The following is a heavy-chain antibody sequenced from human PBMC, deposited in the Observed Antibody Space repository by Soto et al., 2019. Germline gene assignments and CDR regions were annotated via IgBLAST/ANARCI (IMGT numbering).Heavy chain of an antibody. V-gene: IGHV4-34*01. Sequence: QVQLQQWGAGLLKPSETLSLTCAVYGGSFSGYYWSWIRQPPGKGLEWIGEINHSGSTNYNPSLKSRVTISVDTSKNQFSLKLSSVTAADTAVYYCARTEQSGLIDYWGQGTLVTVSS. J-gene: IGHJ4*02. CDR2: INHSGST. D-gene: IGHD1-1*01. CDR3: ARTEQSGLIDY. CDR1: GGSFSGYY.